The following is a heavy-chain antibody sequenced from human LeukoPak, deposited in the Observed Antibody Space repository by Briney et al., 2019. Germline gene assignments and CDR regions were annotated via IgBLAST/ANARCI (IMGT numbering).Heavy chain of an antibody. CDR1: GASVGSAGYY. J-gene: IGHJ4*02. V-gene: IGHV4-61*08. Sequence: KPSETLSLTCTVSGASVGSAGYYWGWIRQPPGGGLEWIGYVYYISNTNYNPSLKSRVTMSVNPSENQFSLKLNSVTAADTAMYYCARTQSQSGSYRYYFGYWGQGTLVTVSS. D-gene: IGHD1-26*01. CDR2: VYYISNT. CDR3: ARTQSQSGSYRYYFGY.